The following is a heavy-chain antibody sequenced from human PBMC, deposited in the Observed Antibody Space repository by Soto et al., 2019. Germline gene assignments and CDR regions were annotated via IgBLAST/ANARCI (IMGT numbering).Heavy chain of an antibody. V-gene: IGHV3-48*03. CDR2: ISRSGGTI. J-gene: IGHJ5*02. CDR3: ARGWDCSSTTCYTHNSFDP. D-gene: IGHD2-2*02. Sequence: GGSLRLSCAASGFTFSSYEMNWVRQAPGKGLEWVSYISRSGGTIYSADSVKGRFTISRDNAKNSLYLQMNSLRVEDTAVYYCARGWDCSSTTCYTHNSFDPWGQGMLVTVSS. CDR1: GFTFSSYE.